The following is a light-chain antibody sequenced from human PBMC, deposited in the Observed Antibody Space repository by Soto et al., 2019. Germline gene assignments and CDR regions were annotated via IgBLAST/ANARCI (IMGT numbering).Light chain of an antibody. Sequence: EIVLTQSPATLSLSPGERATLSCRASQSVSSYLAWYQQKPGQAPRLLIYDASNRATGIPARFSGSGSGTDFTLTISSLEPEDFAVYYCQQRSNWPPKTFGQVTKVDIK. J-gene: IGKJ1*01. CDR1: QSVSSY. CDR2: DAS. V-gene: IGKV3-11*01. CDR3: QQRSNWPPKT.